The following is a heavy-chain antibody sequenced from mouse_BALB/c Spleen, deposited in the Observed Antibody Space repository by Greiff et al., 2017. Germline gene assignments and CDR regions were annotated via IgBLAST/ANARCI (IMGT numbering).Heavy chain of an antibody. CDR2: IWAGGST. V-gene: IGHV2-9*02. Sequence: QVQLKESGPGLVAPSQSLSITCTVSGFSLTSYGVHWVRQPPGKGLEWLGVIWAGGSTNYNSALMSRLSISKDNSKSQVFLKMNSLQTDDTAMYYCARDGYGNYAWFAYWGQGTLVTVSA. D-gene: IGHD2-10*02. J-gene: IGHJ3*01. CDR1: GFSLTSYG. CDR3: ARDGYGNYAWFAY.